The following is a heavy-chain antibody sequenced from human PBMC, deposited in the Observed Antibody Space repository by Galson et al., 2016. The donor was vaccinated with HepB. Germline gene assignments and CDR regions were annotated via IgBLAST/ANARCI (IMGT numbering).Heavy chain of an antibody. V-gene: IGHV3-33*01. D-gene: IGHD3-10*01. J-gene: IGHJ4*02. Sequence: SLRLSCAASGFTFSNFGMHWVRQAPGKGLEWIAVIWSDGNIKFHADSVKGRFTISRDSSKNTLNLQLNSLRAEDTALYYCARGYYYDSGSYFPPYGPPSYSFDYWGQGTLVTVSS. CDR3: ARGYYYDSGSYFPPYGPPSYSFDY. CDR1: GFTFSNFG. CDR2: IWSDGNIK.